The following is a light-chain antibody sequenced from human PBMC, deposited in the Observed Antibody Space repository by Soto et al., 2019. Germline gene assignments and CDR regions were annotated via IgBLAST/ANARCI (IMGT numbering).Light chain of an antibody. CDR3: QQSYFTPIT. J-gene: IGKJ5*01. CDR2: TAS. CDR1: QTINTY. V-gene: IGKV1-39*01. Sequence: DIQMTQSPSSLSASVGDRVTITCRASQTINTYLHWYQQKSGNAPKLLIYTASRLQSGVPSRFSGSGSGTDFTLTINSLQPEDFATYYCQQSYFTPITFGQGTRLEIK.